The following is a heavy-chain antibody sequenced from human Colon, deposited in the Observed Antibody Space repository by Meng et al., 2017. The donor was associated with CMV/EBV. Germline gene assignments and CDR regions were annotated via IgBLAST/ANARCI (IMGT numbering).Heavy chain of an antibody. Sequence: GFTFSNYGIHWVRQAPDKGLEWVAFISDDGNNKQYVDSVKGRVTISRDNSKNTLYLQMNSLRADDTAVYYCAREGTLRRYYYYGMDVWGQGTMVTVSS. V-gene: IGHV3-30*03. CDR1: GFTFSNYG. D-gene: IGHD5-12*01. CDR3: AREGTLRRYYYYGMDV. CDR2: ISDDGNNK. J-gene: IGHJ6*02.